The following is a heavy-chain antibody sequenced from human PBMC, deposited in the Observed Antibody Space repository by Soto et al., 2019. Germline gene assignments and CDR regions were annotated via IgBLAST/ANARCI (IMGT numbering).Heavy chain of an antibody. D-gene: IGHD5-18*01. V-gene: IGHV3-30-3*01. J-gene: IGHJ4*02. CDR1: GFTFSSYA. CDR2: ISYDGSNK. Sequence: QVQLVESGGGVVQPGRSLRLSCAASGFTFSSYAMHWVRQAPGKGLEWVAVISYDGSNKYYADSVKCRFTISRDNSKNTLYLQMNSLRAEDTAVYYCARAIQLWAGTFDYCGQGTLVTVSS. CDR3: ARAIQLWAGTFDY.